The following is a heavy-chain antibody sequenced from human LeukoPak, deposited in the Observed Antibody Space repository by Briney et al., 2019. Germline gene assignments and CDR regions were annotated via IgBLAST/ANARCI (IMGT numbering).Heavy chain of an antibody. D-gene: IGHD6-19*01. CDR3: AKSGSGGYFDY. CDR2: ISITSSYI. CDR1: GFNFNTYT. J-gene: IGHJ4*02. V-gene: IGHV3-21*01. Sequence: PGGSLRLSCAASGFNFNTYTMNWVREAPGKGLVWVSSISITSSYIYYADSVKGRFTMSRDNAKNSMFLEMDSLRGEDTAVYYCAKSGSGGYFDYWGQGTLVTVSS.